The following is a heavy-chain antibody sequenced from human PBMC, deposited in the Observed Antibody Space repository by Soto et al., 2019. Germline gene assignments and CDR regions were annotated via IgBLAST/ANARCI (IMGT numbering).Heavy chain of an antibody. J-gene: IGHJ6*02. Sequence: SETLSLTCPVSGGSISNHFWSWIRQTPTKPLEWIGYVMHNGNTHYNPSFTSRVNISVDLSKNEFSLMLRSVTAADTALYYCAREGQMPQHFGMDVWGQGIQVTVSS. CDR3: AREGQMPQHFGMDV. CDR2: VMHNGNT. CDR1: GGSISNHF. V-gene: IGHV4-59*11. D-gene: IGHD3-3*01.